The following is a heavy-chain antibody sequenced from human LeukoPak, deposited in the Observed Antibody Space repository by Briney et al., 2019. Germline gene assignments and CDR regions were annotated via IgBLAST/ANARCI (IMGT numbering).Heavy chain of an antibody. CDR1: GFTFSDYY. Sequence: GGPLRLSCAASGFTFSDYYMSWIRQAPGKGQEWVSYISSSGSTIYYADSVKGRFTISRDNAKNSLYLQMNSLRAEDTAVYYCARRYSGSYSRFDYWGQGTLVTVSS. V-gene: IGHV3-11*01. CDR3: ARRYSGSYSRFDY. D-gene: IGHD1-26*01. CDR2: ISSSGSTI. J-gene: IGHJ4*02.